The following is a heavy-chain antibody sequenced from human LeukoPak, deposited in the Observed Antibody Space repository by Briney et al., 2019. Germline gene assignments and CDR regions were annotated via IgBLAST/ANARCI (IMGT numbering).Heavy chain of an antibody. V-gene: IGHV3-7*01. CDR2: IKQDGSEK. J-gene: IGHJ4*02. CDR3: AKVAKYYYGSETYYSFDY. CDR1: GFTLSTYW. D-gene: IGHD3-10*01. Sequence: GGSLRLSCAASGFTLSTYWMSWVRQAPGKGLEWVANIKQDGSEKYYVDSAKGRFTISRDNAKNSLYPQMNSRRVEDTAVYYGAKVAKYYYGSETYYSFDYWGQGTLVTASS.